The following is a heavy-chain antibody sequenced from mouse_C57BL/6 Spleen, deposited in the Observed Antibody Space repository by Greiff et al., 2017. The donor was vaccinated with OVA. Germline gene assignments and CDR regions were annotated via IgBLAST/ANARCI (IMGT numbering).Heavy chain of an antibody. CDR1: GYTFTSYT. CDR3: AREDYGYDERFAD. D-gene: IGHD2-2*01. CDR2: INPSSGYT. J-gene: IGHJ3*01. Sequence: VQLQESGAELARPGASVKMSCKASGYTFTSYTMHWVNQRPGQGLEWIGYINPSSGYTKYNQKFKDKATLTADKSSSTAYMQLSSLTSEDSAVYYCAREDYGYDERFADWGKGTLVTVSA. V-gene: IGHV1-4*01.